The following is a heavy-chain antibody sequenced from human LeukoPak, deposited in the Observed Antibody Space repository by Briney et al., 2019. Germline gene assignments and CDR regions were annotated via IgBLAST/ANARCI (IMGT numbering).Heavy chain of an antibody. CDR1: GGTFSSYA. CDR2: IIPIFGIA. V-gene: IGHV1-69*04. D-gene: IGHD6-13*01. CDR3: ARYSSSWTPTGYDYYGMDV. J-gene: IGHJ6*02. Sequence: SVKVSCKASGGTFSSYAISWVRQAPGQRLEWMGRIIPIFGIANYAQKFQGRVTITADKSTSTAHMQLSSLRSEDTAVYYCARYSSSWTPTGYDYYGMDVWGQGTTVTVSS.